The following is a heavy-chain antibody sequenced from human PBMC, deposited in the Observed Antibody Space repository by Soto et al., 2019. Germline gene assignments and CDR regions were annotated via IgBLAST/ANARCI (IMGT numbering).Heavy chain of an antibody. CDR3: ARGTFSGGGPAEYFQH. CDR1: GGTFSSYT. CDR2: IIPILGIA. D-gene: IGHD3-10*01. J-gene: IGHJ1*01. V-gene: IGHV1-69*02. Sequence: QVQLVQSGAEVQKPGSSVKVSCKASGGTFSSYTISWVRQAPGQGLEWMGRIIPILGIANYAQKFQGRVTITADKSTSTAYMELSSLRSEDTAVYYCARGTFSGGGPAEYFQHWGQGTLVTVSS.